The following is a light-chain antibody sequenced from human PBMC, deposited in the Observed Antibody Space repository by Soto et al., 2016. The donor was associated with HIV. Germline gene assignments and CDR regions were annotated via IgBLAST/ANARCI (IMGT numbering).Light chain of an antibody. CDR2: AAS. J-gene: IGKJ2*01. CDR3: QQSYTTPRYT. CDR1: QSISGY. V-gene: IGKV1-39*01. Sequence: TITCRASQSISGYLNWYQQKPGKAPKLLIYAASSLQSGIPSRFSGSGSGTDFTLTISSLQPEDFATYYCQQSYTTPRYTFGQGTNLDIK.